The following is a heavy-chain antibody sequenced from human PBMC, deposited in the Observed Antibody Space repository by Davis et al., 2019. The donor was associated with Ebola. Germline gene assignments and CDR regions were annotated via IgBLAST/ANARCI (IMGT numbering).Heavy chain of an antibody. CDR2: INPNSGGT. CDR3: ARDGVTTHY. Sequence: AASVKVSCKASGYTFTGYYMHWVRQAPGQGLEWVGRINPNSGGTNYAQKFQGRVTMTRETSISTAYLELSRLRSEDTAVYYWARDGVTTHYWGQGTLVTVSS. D-gene: IGHD2/OR15-2a*01. J-gene: IGHJ4*02. CDR1: GYTFTGYY. V-gene: IGHV1-2*06.